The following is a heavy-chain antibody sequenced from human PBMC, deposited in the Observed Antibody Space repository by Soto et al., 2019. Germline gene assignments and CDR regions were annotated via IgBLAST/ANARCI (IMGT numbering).Heavy chain of an antibody. CDR2: INHSGST. D-gene: IGHD2-15*01. CDR3: ARGIGAYRATALDY. CDR1: GGSFRGYF. J-gene: IGHJ4*02. V-gene: IGHV4-34*01. Sequence: SETLCLTCAVYGGSFRGYFWTWIRQPPGKGLEWIGEINHSGSTNYNSSFESRVTISVDTSKTHFSLSLTSVTAADTAVYYCARGIGAYRATALDYWGQGTLVTVSS.